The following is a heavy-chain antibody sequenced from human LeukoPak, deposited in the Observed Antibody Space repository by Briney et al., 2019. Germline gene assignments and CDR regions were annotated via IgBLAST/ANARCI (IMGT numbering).Heavy chain of an antibody. CDR2: ISSDSSYI. CDR1: GFDISYNY. J-gene: IGHJ4*02. Sequence: PGGSLRLFCVASGFDISYNYVGWVRQAPGKGLEWVSSISSDSSYIYYADAVHGRFTVSRDNAKYSLYLQMNSLRAEDTAVYYCVRGSYGAYDYWGQGSLVTVSS. D-gene: IGHD4-17*01. V-gene: IGHV3-21*01. CDR3: VRGSYGAYDY.